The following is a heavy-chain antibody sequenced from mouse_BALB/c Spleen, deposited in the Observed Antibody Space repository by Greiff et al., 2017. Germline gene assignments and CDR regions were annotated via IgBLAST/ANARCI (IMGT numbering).Heavy chain of an antibody. D-gene: IGHD1-1*01. CDR2: IHPNSGNT. CDR3: ARDYYGSSYRLFDY. V-gene: IGHV1S130*01. J-gene: IGHJ2*01. CDR1: GYTFTSSW. Sequence: QVQLQQPGSALVRPGASVKLSCKASGYTFTSSWMHWAKQRPGQGLEWIGEIHPNSGNTNYNEKFKGKATLTVDTSSSTAYVDLSSLTSEDSAVYYCARDYYGSSYRLFDYWGQGTTLTVSS.